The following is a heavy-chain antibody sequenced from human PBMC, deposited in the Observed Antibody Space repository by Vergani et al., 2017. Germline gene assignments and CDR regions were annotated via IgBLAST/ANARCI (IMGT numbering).Heavy chain of an antibody. CDR1: GYTFTGYY. CDR2: INPNSGGT. CDR3: ARPIVVVPAASRYDYYGMDV. J-gene: IGHJ6*02. Sequence: QVQLVQSGAEVKKPGASVKVSCKASGYTFTGYYMHWVRQAPGQGLEWMGWINPNSGGTNYAQKFQGRVTMTRDTSISTAYRELSRLRSDDKAVYYCARPIVVVPAASRYDYYGMDVWGQXP. V-gene: IGHV1-2*02. D-gene: IGHD2-2*01.